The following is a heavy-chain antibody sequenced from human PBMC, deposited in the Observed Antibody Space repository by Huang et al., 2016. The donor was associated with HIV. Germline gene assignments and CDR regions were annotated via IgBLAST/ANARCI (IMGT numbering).Heavy chain of an antibody. Sequence: QLVESGGDSVQSGRSLRLSCRGSGFIFNDFAIYWFRQSPGTGLGGICFGRSKAFGGASKSAPSVKDRFTVSRDEAKNVAFLQMDNLQVDNTAIYYCSPSGDDYFYFYMDVWGNGTTVIVS. CDR3: SPSGDDYFYFYMDV. CDR1: GFIFNDFA. CDR2: GRSKAFGGAS. V-gene: IGHV3-49*03. J-gene: IGHJ6*03. D-gene: IGHD4-17*01.